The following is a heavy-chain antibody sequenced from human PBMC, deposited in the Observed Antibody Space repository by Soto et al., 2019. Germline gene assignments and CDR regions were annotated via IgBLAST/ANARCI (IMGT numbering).Heavy chain of an antibody. D-gene: IGHD1-26*01. V-gene: IGHV4-59*02. Sequence: SSETLSLTCTISGGSVSVYYWSWIRQSTGQGLEWIGYIYASGSPYYNPSLRSRVTISADTSKNQISLKLTSPTAADTAVYYRARGVGSSPPQYWGRGTLVTVSS. CDR2: IYASGSP. CDR1: GGSVSVYY. CDR3: ARGVGSSPPQY. J-gene: IGHJ4*02.